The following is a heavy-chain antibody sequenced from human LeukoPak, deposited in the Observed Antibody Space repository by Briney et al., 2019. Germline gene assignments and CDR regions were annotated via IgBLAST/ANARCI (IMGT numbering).Heavy chain of an antibody. D-gene: IGHD5-24*01. CDR3: ATIVQGAFEI. Sequence: PGGSLRLSCAASGFTFSTHWMVWVRRAPGKGLLWVSRIDPDGSSTTYADSVKGRFTNPRDNARSTLYLQMNSLRAEDTAVYYCATIVQGAFEIWGLGTMVTVSS. CDR1: GFTFSTHW. V-gene: IGHV3-74*03. J-gene: IGHJ3*02. CDR2: IDPDGSST.